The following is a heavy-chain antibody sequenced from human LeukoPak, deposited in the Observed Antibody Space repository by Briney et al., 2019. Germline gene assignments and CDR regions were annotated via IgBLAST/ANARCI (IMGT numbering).Heavy chain of an antibody. Sequence: SETLSLTCAVYGGSFSGYYWSWIRQPPGKGLEWIGEINHSGSTNYNPSLKSRVTISVDTSKNQFSLKLSSVTAADTAVYYCARGRWRVRCSSWYLNWFDPWGQGTLVTVSS. J-gene: IGHJ5*02. V-gene: IGHV4-34*01. CDR3: ARGRWRVRCSSWYLNWFDP. D-gene: IGHD6-13*01. CDR2: INHSGST. CDR1: GGSFSGYY.